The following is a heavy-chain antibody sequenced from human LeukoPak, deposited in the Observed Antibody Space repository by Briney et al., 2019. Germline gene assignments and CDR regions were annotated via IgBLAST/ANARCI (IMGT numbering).Heavy chain of an antibody. J-gene: IGHJ4*02. CDR2: IYTSGST. D-gene: IGHD3-3*01. CDR3: ARACDFWSGPKMNYFDY. CDR1: GGSISSGSYY. V-gene: IGHV4-61*02. Sequence: SETLSLTCTVSGGSISSGSYYWSWIRQPAGKGLEWIGRIYTSGSTNYNPSLKSRVTISVDTSKNQFSLKLSSVTAADTAVYYCARACDFWSGPKMNYFDYWGQGTLVTVSS.